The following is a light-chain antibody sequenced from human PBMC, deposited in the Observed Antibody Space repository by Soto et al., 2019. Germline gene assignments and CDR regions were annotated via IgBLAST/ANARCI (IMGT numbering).Light chain of an antibody. CDR3: CSYAGTYTLWV. Sequence: QSALTQPASVSGSPGQSITISCTGTDNDIGTYNLVSWYQQCPGTAPKVIIFDVSSRPSGVSSRFSGSKSGNTASLTISALQAEDEADYYCCSYAGTYTLWVFGGGTKLTVL. CDR1: DNDIGTYNL. CDR2: DVS. V-gene: IGLV2-23*02. J-gene: IGLJ3*02.